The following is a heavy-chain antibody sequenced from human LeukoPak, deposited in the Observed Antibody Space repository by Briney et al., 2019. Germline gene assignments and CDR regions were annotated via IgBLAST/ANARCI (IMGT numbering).Heavy chain of an antibody. V-gene: IGHV3-74*01. Sequence: GGSLRLSCAASGFTFSSYWMHWVRQAPGKGLVWVSRINSDGSSTTYADSVKGRFTISRDNAKNTLYLQMNSLRAEDTAVYYCAKVGATTTFDYWGQGTLVTVSS. J-gene: IGHJ4*02. D-gene: IGHD1-26*01. CDR3: AKVGATTTFDY. CDR2: INSDGSST. CDR1: GFTFSSYW.